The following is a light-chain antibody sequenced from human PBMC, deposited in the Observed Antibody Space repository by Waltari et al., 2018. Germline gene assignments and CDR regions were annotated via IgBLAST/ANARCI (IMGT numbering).Light chain of an antibody. Sequence: QSGLAQPAPASGAPGQSITITCTGTSSNVGNYNLLPWYQQRPGKAPRLLIYEVTKRAPGTSDRFSASKSGNTASLSISGLQAQEDEADYYCCSYVGLGTYVFGTGTKVTV. CDR2: EVT. V-gene: IGLV2-23*02. J-gene: IGLJ1*01. CDR1: SSNVGNYNL. CDR3: CSYVGLGTYV.